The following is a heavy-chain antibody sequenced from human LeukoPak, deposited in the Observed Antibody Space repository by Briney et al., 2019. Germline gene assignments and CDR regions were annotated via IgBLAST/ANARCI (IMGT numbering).Heavy chain of an antibody. CDR1: GFTFSSYS. D-gene: IGHD2/OR15-2a*01. CDR3: VNVIRPSDC. V-gene: IGHV3-48*01. Sequence: GGSLRLSCAASGFTFSSYSMNWVRQAPGKGLEWVSYISSSSSTIYYADSVKGRFTISRDNAKNSLYVLLDSLRAEDMTICYCVNVIRPSDCWGQGALFTVSS. CDR2: ISSSSSTI. J-gene: IGHJ4*02.